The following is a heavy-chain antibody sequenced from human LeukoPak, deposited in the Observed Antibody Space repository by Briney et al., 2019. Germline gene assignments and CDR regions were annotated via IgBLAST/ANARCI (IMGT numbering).Heavy chain of an antibody. D-gene: IGHD3-22*01. J-gene: IGHJ6*03. CDR2: IYTSGIT. CDR3: ARAAYDTSGYYPYYYYYMDV. V-gene: IGHV4-4*07. CDR1: GGAISDYY. Sequence: SETLSLTCTVSGGAISDYYWSWIRQPAGKGLEWIGRIYTSGITKYNPSLKSRVSMSVDTSKNQFSLKLSSVTAADTAVYYCARAAYDTSGYYPYYYYYMDVWGKGTTVTISS.